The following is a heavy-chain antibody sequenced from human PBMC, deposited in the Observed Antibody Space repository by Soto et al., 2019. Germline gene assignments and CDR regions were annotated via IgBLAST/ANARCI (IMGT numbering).Heavy chain of an antibody. CDR1: GGSISSGGPY. V-gene: IGHV4-31*03. CDR3: ARRRSGGDRNFDY. CDR2: IYYSGST. D-gene: IGHD2-15*01. J-gene: IGHJ4*02. Sequence: QVQLQESGPGLVKPSETLSLTCTFSGGSISSGGPYWSWIRQHPGKGLEWIGYIYYSGSTYYNPSLESRITISIDTSKNQSSLKVSSVTTADTAVYYCARRRSGGDRNFDYWGQGTLVTVSS.